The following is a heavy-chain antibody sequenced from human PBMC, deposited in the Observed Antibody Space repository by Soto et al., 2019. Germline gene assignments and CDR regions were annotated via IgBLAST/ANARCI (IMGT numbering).Heavy chain of an antibody. CDR1: GYTFTSYG. J-gene: IGHJ4*02. D-gene: IGHD4-4*01. CDR2: IRPNDGHT. Sequence: ASVKVSCKGLGYTFTSYGISWVRQAHGQGLEWMGWIRPNDGHTNYAQKFQDRVTMTRDTSATTVYMDLRSLGSDDTAVYYCAIIGSGDYSGFDYWGQGALVTVSS. V-gene: IGHV1-18*01. CDR3: AIIGSGDYSGFDY.